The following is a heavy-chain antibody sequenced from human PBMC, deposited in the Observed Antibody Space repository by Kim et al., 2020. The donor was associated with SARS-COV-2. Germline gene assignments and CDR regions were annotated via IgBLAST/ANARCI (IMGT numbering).Heavy chain of an antibody. Sequence: SVKVSCKASGGTFSSYAISWVRQAPGQGLEWMGGIIPIFGTANYAQKFQGRVTITADESTSTAYMELSSLRSEDTAVYYCARATYGDYYFDYWGQGTLVTVSS. CDR1: GGTFSSYA. D-gene: IGHD4-17*01. CDR3: ARATYGDYYFDY. V-gene: IGHV1-69*13. CDR2: IIPIFGTA. J-gene: IGHJ4*02.